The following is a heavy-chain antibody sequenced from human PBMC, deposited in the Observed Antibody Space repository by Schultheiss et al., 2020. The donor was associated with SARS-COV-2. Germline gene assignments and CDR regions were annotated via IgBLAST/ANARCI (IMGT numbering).Heavy chain of an antibody. CDR3: ARGRSRSDY. V-gene: IGHV3-33*01. J-gene: IGHJ4*02. CDR1: GFTLSSSG. Sequence: GGSLRLSCAASGFTLSSSGMHWVRQAPGKGLEWVAVIWYDGSNKYYADSVKGRFTISRDNSKNTLYLQMTSLRVEDTAVYYCARGRSRSDYWGQGTMVTVSS. CDR2: IWYDGSNK. D-gene: IGHD3-16*01.